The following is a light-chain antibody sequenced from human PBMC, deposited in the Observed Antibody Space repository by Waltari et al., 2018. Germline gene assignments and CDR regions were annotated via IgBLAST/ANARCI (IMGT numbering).Light chain of an antibody. CDR2: GGP. CDR1: GSNIGAGYD. CDR3: QSYDTSLSVV. Sequence: QSVLTQPPSVSGAPGQRVTISCTGSGSNIGAGYDVPWYPQLPRAAPKLLIYGGPRRPLGVPARFFGATSGTSASLSSTGLQAEDEADYYCQSYDTSLSVVFGGGTKLTVL. J-gene: IGLJ3*02. V-gene: IGLV1-40*01.